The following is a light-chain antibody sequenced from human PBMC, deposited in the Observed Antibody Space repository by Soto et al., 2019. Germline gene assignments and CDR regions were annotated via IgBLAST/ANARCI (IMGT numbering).Light chain of an antibody. V-gene: IGKV1-5*03. Sequence: DIQMTQSPSTLSASVGDRVTLTCRASQSINNRLVWYQQKPGIAPKLLICKASSLESGVPSRFSGSGSGTEFNFTISSLQPDDFATYYCQQYNTYPWTFGHGTKVEIK. CDR2: KAS. CDR3: QQYNTYPWT. CDR1: QSINNR. J-gene: IGKJ1*01.